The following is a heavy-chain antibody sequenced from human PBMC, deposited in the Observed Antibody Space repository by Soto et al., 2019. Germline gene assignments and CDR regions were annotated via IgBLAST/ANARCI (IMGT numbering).Heavy chain of an antibody. J-gene: IGHJ6*02. CDR1: GFSLTTSGMR. V-gene: IGHV2-70*04. D-gene: IGHD1-1*01. Sequence: SGPTLVNPTPTLTLTCTFSGFSLTTSGMRVRWIRQPPGKAQEWLARIDWDDDNVYSRSLRITLTMSNDTSKNQVVLIMTKMDPVDTATYYCARTRVGSAVNDGMDVWGQGTTVTVSS. CDR3: ARTRVGSAVNDGMDV. CDR2: IDWDDDN.